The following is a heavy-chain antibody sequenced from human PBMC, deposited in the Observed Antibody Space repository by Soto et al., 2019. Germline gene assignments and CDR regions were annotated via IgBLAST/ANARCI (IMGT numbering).Heavy chain of an antibody. CDR3: ARGHYRYAMDV. CDR2: IYHSGST. Sequence: PSETLSLTCDVSGGSISTGGYSWNWIRQPPGKGLEWVGYIYHSGSTYDNPSLKSRVTMSVNRSKNQFSLNLTSVTAADTAIYFCARGHYRYAMDVWGQGTTVTV. CDR1: GGSISTGGYS. V-gene: IGHV4-30-2*01. J-gene: IGHJ6*02.